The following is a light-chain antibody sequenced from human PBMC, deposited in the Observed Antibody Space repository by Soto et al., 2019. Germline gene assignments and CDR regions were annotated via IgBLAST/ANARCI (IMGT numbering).Light chain of an antibody. Sequence: QSALTQPASVSGSPGQPITISCTGTSSDVGANNYVSWYQHHPGKAPKLLIYEVSNRPSGVSSRFSDSKSGNTASLTISGLQAEDEADYYCSSYINSITFVVFGGGTKLTVL. J-gene: IGLJ2*01. CDR2: EVS. CDR1: SSDVGANNY. V-gene: IGLV2-14*01. CDR3: SSYINSITFVV.